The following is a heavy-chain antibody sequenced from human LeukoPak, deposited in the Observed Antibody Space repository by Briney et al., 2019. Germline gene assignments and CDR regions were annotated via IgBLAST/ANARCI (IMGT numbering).Heavy chain of an antibody. D-gene: IGHD3-10*01. CDR2: ISYDGSNK. J-gene: IGHJ5*02. CDR3: ARDSRALWFGELLKNNWFDP. Sequence: PGRSLRLSCAAPGFTFSSYAMHWVRQAPGKGLEWVAVISYDGSNKYYADSVKGRFTISRDNSKNTLYLQMNSLRAEDTAVYYCARDSRALWFGELLKNNWFDPWGQGTLVTVSS. V-gene: IGHV3-30*04. CDR1: GFTFSSYA.